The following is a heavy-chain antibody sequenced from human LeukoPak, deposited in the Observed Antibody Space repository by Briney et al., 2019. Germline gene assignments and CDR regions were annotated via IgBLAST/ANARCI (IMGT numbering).Heavy chain of an antibody. CDR2: INAGNGNT. V-gene: IGHV1-3*01. CDR1: GYTFTSYA. Sequence: ASVRVSCKASGYTFTSYAMHWVRQAPGQRLEWMGWINAGNGNTRYSQKFQGRVTLTRDTSASTVYMELSSLRYEDTAVYYCARYYYDTTDPGGFDSWGQGTLVTVSS. CDR3: ARYYYDTTDPGGFDS. J-gene: IGHJ4*02. D-gene: IGHD3-22*01.